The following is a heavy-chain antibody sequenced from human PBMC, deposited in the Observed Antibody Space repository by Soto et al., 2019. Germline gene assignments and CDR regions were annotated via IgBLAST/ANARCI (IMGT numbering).Heavy chain of an antibody. CDR3: GSVVKAGDYGDYGRYYFDY. D-gene: IGHD4-17*01. Sequence: QVQLVQSGAEVKKPGASVKVSCKASGYTFTTYGITWVRQAPGQGLEWMGWISAYSGNTNYAQKRQGTLTVTTDTSTNTAYMDLRSLRADDTAVYYYGSVVKAGDYGDYGRYYFDYWGHGTLVTVSS. V-gene: IGHV1-18*04. J-gene: IGHJ4*01. CDR2: ISAYSGNT. CDR1: GYTFTTYG.